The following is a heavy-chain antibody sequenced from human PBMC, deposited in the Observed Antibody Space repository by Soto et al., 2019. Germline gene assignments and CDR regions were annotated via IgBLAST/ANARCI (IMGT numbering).Heavy chain of an antibody. J-gene: IGHJ6*02. CDR3: ASSKIAAAGFYYYGMDV. Sequence: QVQLQESGPGLVKPSETLSLTCTVSGDSISSYYWSWIRQPPGKGLEWIGYIYYSGSTNYNPSLKSRVTLTVDXSXNXXSLNLSSVTAADTAVYYWASSKIAAAGFYYYGMDVWGRGTTVTVSS. V-gene: IGHV4-59*01. CDR2: IYYSGST. CDR1: GDSISSYY. D-gene: IGHD6-13*01.